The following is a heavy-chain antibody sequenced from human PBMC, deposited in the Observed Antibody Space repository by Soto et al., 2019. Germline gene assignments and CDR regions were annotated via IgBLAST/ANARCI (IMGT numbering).Heavy chain of an antibody. J-gene: IGHJ6*02. D-gene: IGHD1-1*01. CDR3: ARDGSRGSEGVRYGMAV. CDR2: IIPIFVTA. V-gene: IGHV1-69*13. CDR1: GGTFSSYA. Sequence: SVKVSCKASGGTFSSYAISWVRQAPGQGLEWMGGIIPIFVTANYAQKFQGRVTITADESTSTAYMELSSLRSEDTAVYYCARDGSRGSEGVRYGMAVWGQGTTVTVSS.